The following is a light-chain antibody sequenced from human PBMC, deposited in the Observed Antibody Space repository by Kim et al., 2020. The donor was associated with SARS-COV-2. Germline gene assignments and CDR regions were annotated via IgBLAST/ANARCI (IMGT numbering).Light chain of an antibody. V-gene: IGLV1-47*01. CDR2: RNN. J-gene: IGLJ3*02. CDR3: AAWDDSLSGRV. CDR1: SSNIGSNY. Sequence: GQRGTISCSGSSSNIGSNYVYWYQQLPGTAPKLLIYRNNQRPSGVPDRFFGSKSGTSASLAISGLRSEDEADYYCAAWDDSLSGRVFGGGTQLTVL.